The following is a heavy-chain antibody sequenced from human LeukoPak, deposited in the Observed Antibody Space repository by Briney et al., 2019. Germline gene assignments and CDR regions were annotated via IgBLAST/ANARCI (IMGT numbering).Heavy chain of an antibody. CDR3: ARVVWSGYAWFDP. CDR2: IYYSGST. CDR1: GGSISSYY. D-gene: IGHD3-3*01. J-gene: IGHJ5*02. V-gene: IGHV4-59*01. Sequence: SETLSLTCTVSGGSISSYYWSWIRQPPGKGLEWIGYIYYSGSTNYNPSLKSRVTISVDTSKNQFSLELSSVTAADTAVYYCARVVWSGYAWFDPWGQGTLVTVSS.